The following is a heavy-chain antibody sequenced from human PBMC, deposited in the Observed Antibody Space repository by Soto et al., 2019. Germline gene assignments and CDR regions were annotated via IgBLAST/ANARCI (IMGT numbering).Heavy chain of an antibody. CDR2: ISYDGSNK. CDR3: ARDRLRYNWNDFPYYYYGMDV. J-gene: IGHJ6*02. V-gene: IGHV3-30-3*01. Sequence: QVQLVESGGGVVQPGRSLRLSCAASGFTFSSYAMHWVRQAPGKGLEWVAVISYDGSNKYYADSVKGRFTISRDNSKNTLDLQMNSLRAEAPAVYYCARDRLRYNWNDFPYYYYGMDVWGQGTTVTVSS. D-gene: IGHD1-1*01. CDR1: GFTFSSYA.